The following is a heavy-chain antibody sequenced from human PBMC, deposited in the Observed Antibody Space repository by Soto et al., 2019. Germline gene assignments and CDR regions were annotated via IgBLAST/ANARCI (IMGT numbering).Heavy chain of an antibody. J-gene: IGHJ6*03. CDR3: ARRGYGSRWPNVYMVV. CDR2: ISNNGAHT. V-gene: IGHV3-64*01. D-gene: IGHD6-13*01. CDR1: GFTFSHYE. Sequence: EAQLVESGGGLVQPGGSLRLSCAASGFTFSHYEMHWFRQAPGKGLEYVSGISNNGAHTDYAKSVKGRFTISRDNSENTMYLQMGSLRAEDMALYYCARRGYGSRWPNVYMVVWCKGTTVTVSS.